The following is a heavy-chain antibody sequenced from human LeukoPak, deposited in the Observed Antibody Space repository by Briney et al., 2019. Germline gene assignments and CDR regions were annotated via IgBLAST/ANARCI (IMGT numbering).Heavy chain of an antibody. CDR1: GGSFSGYY. CDR2: INHSGST. D-gene: IGHD4-11*01. Sequence: PSETLSLTCAVYGGSFSGYYWSWIRQPPGKGLEWIGEINHSGSTNYNPSLKSRVTISVDTSKNQFSLKLSSVTAADTAVYYCAREAGGYDYSLDAFDIWGQGTMVTVSS. J-gene: IGHJ3*02. V-gene: IGHV4-34*01. CDR3: AREAGGYDYSLDAFDI.